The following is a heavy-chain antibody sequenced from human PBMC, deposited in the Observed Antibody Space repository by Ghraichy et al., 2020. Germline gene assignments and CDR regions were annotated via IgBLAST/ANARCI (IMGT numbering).Heavy chain of an antibody. D-gene: IGHD3-22*01. CDR2: ISSKSHYI. CDR3: CRERLYYYDGSGHYYFDC. CDR1: GFTFSSYS. J-gene: IGHJ4*02. V-gene: IGHV3-21*01. Sequence: GGSLRLSCAASGFTFSSYSMHWVRQAPGKGLEWVSSISSKSHYIYYADSLRGRFTLSSDNAKNSLYLQMNSLTAEDSAVYYCCRERLYYYDGSGHYYFDCCGQGTLFTVSA.